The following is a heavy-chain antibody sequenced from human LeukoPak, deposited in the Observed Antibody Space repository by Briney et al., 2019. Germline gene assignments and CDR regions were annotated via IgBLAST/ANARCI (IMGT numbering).Heavy chain of an antibody. CDR1: GYTLTELS. D-gene: IGHD4/OR15-4a*01. Sequence: ASVKVSCKVSGYTLTELSMHWVRQAPGKGLEWMGGFDPEDGETIYAQKFQGRVTMTEDTSTDTAYMELSSLRSEDTAVYYCATTRLTRGYYYYYYMDVWGKGTTVTVSS. V-gene: IGHV1-24*01. CDR2: FDPEDGET. CDR3: ATTRLTRGYYYYYYMDV. J-gene: IGHJ6*03.